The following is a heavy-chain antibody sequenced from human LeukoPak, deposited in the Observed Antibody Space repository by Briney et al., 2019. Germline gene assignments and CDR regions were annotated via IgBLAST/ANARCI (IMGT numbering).Heavy chain of an antibody. V-gene: IGHV4-34*01. CDR1: GGSFSGYY. CDR3: ARVESIAAPTCDP. Sequence: SETLSLTCAVYGGSFSGYYWSWIRQPPGKGLEWIGEITHSGSTNYNPSLKSRITISVDTSKNQFSLKLSSVTAAHTAVYYCARVESIAAPTCDPGGEGTLVSVSS. CDR2: ITHSGST. D-gene: IGHD6-6*01. J-gene: IGHJ5*02.